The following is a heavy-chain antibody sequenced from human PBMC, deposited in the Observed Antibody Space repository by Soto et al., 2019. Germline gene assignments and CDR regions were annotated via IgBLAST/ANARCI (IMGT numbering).Heavy chain of an antibody. CDR1: GFTFTKSW. CDR3: ARDQSVSGPTTFHY. Sequence: EVQLIESGGGLVQPGGSLRLSCAASGFTFTKSWMHWVRQTPGKGLEWVSRVNTDGSDTIYADSVKGRFTISRDNAKNTLYLQMNILTAEDTAMYYCARDQSVSGPTTFHYWGQGALVTVSS. D-gene: IGHD6-19*01. CDR2: VNTDGSDT. V-gene: IGHV3-74*01. J-gene: IGHJ4*02.